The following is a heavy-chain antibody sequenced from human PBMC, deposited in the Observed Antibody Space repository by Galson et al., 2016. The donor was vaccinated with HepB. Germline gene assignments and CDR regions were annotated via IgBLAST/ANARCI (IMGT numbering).Heavy chain of an antibody. V-gene: IGHV4-61*01. CDR2: IYYSGRT. D-gene: IGHD2-8*02. Sequence: SETLSLTCTVSGGGSVTSGSYFWSWIRQPPGKGLEWIGYIYYSGRTNYNPSLMSRITMSVDTSKNQFSLNLSSVTAADTALYYCANSYCTGTACYRWHFRGQGTLVTVSP. CDR3: ANSYCTGTACYRWHF. J-gene: IGHJ4*02. CDR1: GGGSVTSGSYF.